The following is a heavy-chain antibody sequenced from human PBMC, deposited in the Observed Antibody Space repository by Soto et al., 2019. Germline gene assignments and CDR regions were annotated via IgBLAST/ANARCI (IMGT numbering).Heavy chain of an antibody. CDR2: INAGNGNT. V-gene: IGHV1-3*01. CDR3: ESPFLVRGVVGDYYYYGMDV. J-gene: IGHJ6*02. D-gene: IGHD3-10*01. CDR1: GYTFTSYA. Sequence: ASVKVSCKASGYTFTSYAMHWVRQAPGQRLEWMGWINAGNGNTKYSQKFQGRVTITRDTSASTAYMELSSLRPEDTAVYNCESPFLVRGVVGDYYYYGMDVWGQGTTVTVSS.